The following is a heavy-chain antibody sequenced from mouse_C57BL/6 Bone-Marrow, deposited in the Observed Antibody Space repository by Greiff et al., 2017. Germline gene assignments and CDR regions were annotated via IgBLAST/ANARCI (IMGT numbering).Heavy chain of an antibody. CDR3: ARYYDYDGGYFDY. J-gene: IGHJ2*01. CDR2: ISYSGST. Sequence: EVMLVESGPGLAKPSQTLSLTCSVTGSSITSDYWNWIRKFPGNKLEYMGYISYSGSTYYNPSLKSPISITRDTSKNQYYLQLNSVTTEDTATYYCARYYDYDGGYFDYWGQGTTLTVSS. CDR1: GSSITSDY. D-gene: IGHD2-4*01. V-gene: IGHV3-8*01.